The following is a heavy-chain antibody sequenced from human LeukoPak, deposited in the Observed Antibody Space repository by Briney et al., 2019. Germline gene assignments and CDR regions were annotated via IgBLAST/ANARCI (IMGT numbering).Heavy chain of an antibody. CDR1: GDSVSSNSAA. D-gene: IGHD5-24*01. CDR2: TYYRSKWYN. J-gene: IGHJ4*02. CDR3: ASSTSSNNWFFDY. Sequence: SQTLSLTCAISGDSVSSNSAAWNWIRQSPSRGLEWLGRTYYRSKWYNDYAVSVKSRITINPGTSKNQLSLQPNSVTPEDTAVYYCASSTSSNNWFFDYWGQGTLVTVSS. V-gene: IGHV6-1*01.